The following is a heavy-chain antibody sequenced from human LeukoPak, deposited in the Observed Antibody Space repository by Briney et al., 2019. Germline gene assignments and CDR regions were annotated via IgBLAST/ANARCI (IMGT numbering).Heavy chain of an antibody. J-gene: IGHJ4*02. V-gene: IGHV3-20*04. CDR2: INWNGGGT. Sequence: GGSLRLSCAASGFTLDDYGMSWVRHAPGKGPEWVSGINWNGGGTAYAASVKGRYTISRDNAKNSLYLQMNSLRAEDTALYYCAATYSSGWYSHSDYWGQGTLVTVSS. CDR1: GFTLDDYG. D-gene: IGHD6-19*01. CDR3: AATYSSGWYSHSDY.